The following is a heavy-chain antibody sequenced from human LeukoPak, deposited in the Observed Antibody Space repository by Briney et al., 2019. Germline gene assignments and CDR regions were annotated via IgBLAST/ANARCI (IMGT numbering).Heavy chain of an antibody. V-gene: IGHV3-23*01. Sequence: GGSLRLSCATSGFTFSDYYMSWVRQAPGKGLEWVSPISGSGGSTYYADSVKGRFTISRDNSKNTLYLQMNSLRAEDTAVYYCAKDLVVVPAANFDYWGQGTLVTVSS. CDR2: ISGSGGST. CDR3: AKDLVVVPAANFDY. J-gene: IGHJ4*02. CDR1: GFTFSDYY. D-gene: IGHD2-2*01.